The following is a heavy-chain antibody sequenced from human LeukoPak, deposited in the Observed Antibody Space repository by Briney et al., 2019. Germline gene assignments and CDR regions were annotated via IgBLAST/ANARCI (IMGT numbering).Heavy chain of an antibody. CDR2: ISGSGGST. V-gene: IGHV3-23*01. CDR1: GFTFSSYA. Sequence: GASRRLSCAASGFTFSSYAMSWVRQAPGKGLEWVSAISGSGGSTYYADSVKGRFTISRDNSKNTLYLQMNSLRAEDTAVYYCAKDRRGMVFDYWGQGTLVTVSS. D-gene: IGHD3-10*01. J-gene: IGHJ4*02. CDR3: AKDRRGMVFDY.